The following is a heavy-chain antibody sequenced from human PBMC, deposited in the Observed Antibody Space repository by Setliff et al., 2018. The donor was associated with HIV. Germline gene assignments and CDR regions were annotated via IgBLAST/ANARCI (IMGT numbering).Heavy chain of an antibody. Sequence: SETLSLTCAVYGGSFSDHYWTWIRQPPGKGLEWIGEINQSGISNFNPSLKSRVTMPMDTPKKQFSLKLSSVTAADTAVYFCARGGGFWSGQLDYWGQGTLVTVS. J-gene: IGHJ4*02. D-gene: IGHD3-3*01. CDR2: INQSGIS. CDR1: GGSFSDHY. CDR3: ARGGGFWSGQLDY. V-gene: IGHV4-34*01.